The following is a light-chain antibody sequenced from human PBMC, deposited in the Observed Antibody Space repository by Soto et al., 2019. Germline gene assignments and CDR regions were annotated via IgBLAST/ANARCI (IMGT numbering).Light chain of an antibody. CDR1: QGISSW. V-gene: IGKV1-12*01. J-gene: IGKJ3*01. Sequence: DIQLTQSPSSVSASVGDSVTITCRASQGISSWLAWYQQKPGKAPKLLIYAASRLQSGVPSRFTGSGAWTDFTLTISSLQPEDFATYYCQRANSFPFTFGPGTKVDIK. CDR2: AAS. CDR3: QRANSFPFT.